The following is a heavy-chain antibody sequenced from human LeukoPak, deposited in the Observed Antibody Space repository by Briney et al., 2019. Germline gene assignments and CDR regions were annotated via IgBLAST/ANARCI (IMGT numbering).Heavy chain of an antibody. CDR3: ARRSGSYFNWFDP. D-gene: IGHD1-26*01. V-gene: IGHV4-4*02. CDR1: GDSITSDKW. Sequence: SGTLSLTCAVSGDSITSDKWWTWVRQPPGKGLEWIGEIHHSKSSNYYPSLKSRVTISVDKSKNQFSLKLSSVTAADTAVYYCARRSGSYFNWFDPWGQGTLVTVSS. CDR2: IHHSKSS. J-gene: IGHJ5*02.